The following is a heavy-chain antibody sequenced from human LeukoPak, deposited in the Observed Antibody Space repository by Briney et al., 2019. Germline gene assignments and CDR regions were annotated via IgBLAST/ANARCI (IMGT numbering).Heavy chain of an antibody. J-gene: IGHJ4*02. V-gene: IGHV1-69*05. Sequence: ASVKVSCKASGGTFSSYAISWVRQAPGQGLEWMGGIIPIFGTANYAQKFQGRVTMTRDTSTSTVYMELSSLRSEDTAVYYCARAVTRLPPDYWGQGTLVTVSS. D-gene: IGHD4-17*01. CDR1: GGTFSSYA. CDR3: ARAVTRLPPDY. CDR2: IIPIFGTA.